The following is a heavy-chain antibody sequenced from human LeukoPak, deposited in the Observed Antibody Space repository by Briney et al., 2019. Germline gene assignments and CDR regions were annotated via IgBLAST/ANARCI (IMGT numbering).Heavy chain of an antibody. CDR1: GFTVSSNY. CDR2: IYSGGST. Sequence: GGSLRLSCAASGFTVSSNYMSWVRQAPGKGLEWVSVIYSGGSTYYADSVKGRFTISRDNSKNSLYLQMNSLRTEDTALYYCAKDYCSSTSCYFYYYYYMDVWGKGTTVTISS. D-gene: IGHD2-2*01. J-gene: IGHJ6*03. V-gene: IGHV3-53*05. CDR3: AKDYCSSTSCYFYYYYYMDV.